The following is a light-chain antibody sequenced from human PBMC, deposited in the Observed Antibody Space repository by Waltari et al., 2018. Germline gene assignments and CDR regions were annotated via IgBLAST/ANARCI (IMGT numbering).Light chain of an antibody. J-gene: IGKJ2*01. Sequence: EIMLTQSPGALYVSPGERATLSCRASRSVRSNLVCFQQKPGQAPRLLIYGASTRATDXPARFSGXXSETEFTLTISSMQSEDFAVYYCQQYHTWPRTFGQGTKLDIK. CDR3: QQYHTWPRT. CDR1: RSVRSN. CDR2: GAS. V-gene: IGKV3-15*01.